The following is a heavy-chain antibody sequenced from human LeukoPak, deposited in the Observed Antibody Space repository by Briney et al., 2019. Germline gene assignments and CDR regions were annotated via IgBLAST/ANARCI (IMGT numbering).Heavy chain of an antibody. J-gene: IGHJ6*02. D-gene: IGHD3-10*01. CDR3: ARGHGSGSYYNYYYGMDV. CDR1: GFTFSSYS. V-gene: IGHV3-48*01. CDR2: ISSSSSTI. Sequence: PGGSLRLSCAASGFTFSSYSMNWVRQAPGKGLEWVSYISSSSSTIYYADSVKGRFTISRDNAKNSLYLQMNSLRAEDTAVYYCARGHGSGSYYNYYYGMDVWGQGTTVTVSS.